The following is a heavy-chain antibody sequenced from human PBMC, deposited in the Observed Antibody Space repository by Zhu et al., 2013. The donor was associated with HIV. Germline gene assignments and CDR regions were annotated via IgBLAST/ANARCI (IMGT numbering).Heavy chain of an antibody. CDR2: ISAYNGNT. V-gene: IGHV1-18*01. CDR1: GYTFTSNA. J-gene: IGHJ4*02. CDR3: ARDEDSSSSGFDY. Sequence: QVHLVQSGPELKKPGASVRVSCKASGYTFTSNAINWVRQAPGQGLEWMGWISAYNGNTNYAQKFQGRVTMTTDTSTSTAYMEVRSLRSDDTAVYYCARDEDSSSSGFDYWGQGTLVTVSS. D-gene: IGHD6-6*01.